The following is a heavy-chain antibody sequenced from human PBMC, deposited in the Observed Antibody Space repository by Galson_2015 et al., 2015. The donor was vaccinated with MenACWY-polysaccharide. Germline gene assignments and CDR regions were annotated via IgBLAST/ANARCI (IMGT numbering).Heavy chain of an antibody. CDR2: VANDENNK. CDR3: ARGYNNNWDHGGYFDY. CDR1: GFTFTSYA. D-gene: IGHD4-23*01. V-gene: IGHV3-30-3*01. J-gene: IGHJ4*02. Sequence: SLRLSCAASGFTFTSYAMHWVRQAPGKGLEWVGVVANDENNKFYADSVKGRFTISRDNSKRTLFLQMNSLRTEDTAVYYCARGYNNNWDHGGYFDYWGQGTLVTVSS.